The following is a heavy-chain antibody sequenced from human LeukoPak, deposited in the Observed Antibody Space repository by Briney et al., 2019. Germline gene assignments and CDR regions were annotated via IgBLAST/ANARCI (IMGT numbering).Heavy chain of an antibody. D-gene: IGHD6-19*01. CDR3: AREKSEQWLGSYGMDV. CDR1: GFTFSSYA. Sequence: PGGSLRLSCAASGFTFSSYAMSWVRQAPGKGLEWVSYISSSGSTIYYADSVKGRFTISRDNAKNSLYLQMNSLRAEDTAVYYCAREKSEQWLGSYGMDVWGQGTTVTVSS. J-gene: IGHJ6*02. CDR2: ISSSGSTI. V-gene: IGHV3-48*04.